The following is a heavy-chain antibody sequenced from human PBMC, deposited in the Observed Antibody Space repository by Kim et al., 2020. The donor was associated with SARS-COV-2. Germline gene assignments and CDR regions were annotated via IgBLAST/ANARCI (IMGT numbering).Heavy chain of an antibody. CDR2: IKQDGSEK. CDR1: GFTFNIYW. D-gene: IGHD6-13*01. Sequence: GGSLRLSCAASGFTFNIYWMSWVRQAPGKGLKWVANIKQDGSEKYYVDSVKGRFTISRDNAKNSLYLQMNSLRAEDTAVYYCASLYSSSWEFDYWGQGTLVTVSS. V-gene: IGHV3-7*01. CDR3: ASLYSSSWEFDY. J-gene: IGHJ4*02.